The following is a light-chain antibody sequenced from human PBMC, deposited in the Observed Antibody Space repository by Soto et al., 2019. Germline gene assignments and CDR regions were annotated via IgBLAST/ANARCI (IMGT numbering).Light chain of an antibody. CDR2: DAS. V-gene: IGKV3-20*01. Sequence: EIVLTQSPCTLSLSPGERATLSCRASQSVGNNYLAWYQQKPGQAPRFLIYDASSRATGIPDRCSGSGSGTDFTLTISRLEPEDFAVYYCQQYGSTPLTFGGGTKVEIK. J-gene: IGKJ4*01. CDR3: QQYGSTPLT. CDR1: QSVGNNY.